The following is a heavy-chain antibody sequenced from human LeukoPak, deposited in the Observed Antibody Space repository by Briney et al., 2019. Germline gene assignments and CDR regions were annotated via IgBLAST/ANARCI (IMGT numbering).Heavy chain of an antibody. CDR2: IIPIFGTA. V-gene: IGHV1-69*13. J-gene: IGHJ4*02. D-gene: IGHD2-2*01. CDR3: AGKYCSSTSCYGYYFDY. CDR1: GGTFSSYA. Sequence: SVKVSCKASGGTFSSYAISWVRQAPGQGLEWMGGIIPIFGTANYAQKFQGRVTITADESTSTAYMELSSLRSEDTAVYYCAGKYCSSTSCYGYYFDYWGQGTLVTVSS.